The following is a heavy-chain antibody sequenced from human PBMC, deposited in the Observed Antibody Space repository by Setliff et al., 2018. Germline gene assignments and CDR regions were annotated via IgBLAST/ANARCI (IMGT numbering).Heavy chain of an antibody. D-gene: IGHD4-17*01. CDR3: VRAPPALHGEYGYFDL. CDR2: MLPLHGTR. J-gene: IGHJ2*01. CDR1: GGTFGLSA. Sequence: SLKVSCKASGGTFGLSAISWVRQAPGQGLEWVGGMLPLHGTRNHTPKLQGRVSITSDESKTTVFMELSSLTSEDTAIYFCVRAPPALHGEYGYFDLWGRGTLVTVS. V-gene: IGHV1-69*13.